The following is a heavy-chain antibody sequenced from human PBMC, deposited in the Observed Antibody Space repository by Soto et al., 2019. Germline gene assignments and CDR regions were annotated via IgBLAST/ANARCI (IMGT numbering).Heavy chain of an antibody. CDR2: INHSGST. CDR1: GGSFSGYY. CDR3: ARGPSLYYYGSGSLLGDYYGMDV. Sequence: PSETLSLTCAVYGGSFSGYYWSWIRQPPGKGLEWIGEINHSGSTNYNPSLKSRVTISVDTSKNQFSLKLSSVTAADTAVYYCARGPSLYYYGSGSLLGDYYGMDVWGQGTTVTVS. J-gene: IGHJ6*02. V-gene: IGHV4-34*01. D-gene: IGHD3-10*01.